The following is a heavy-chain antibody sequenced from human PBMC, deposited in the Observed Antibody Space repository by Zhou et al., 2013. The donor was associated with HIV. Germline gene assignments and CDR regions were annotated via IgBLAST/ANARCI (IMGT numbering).Heavy chain of an antibody. CDR3: ATIPHLTGSTVDMTAIGGGDY. D-gene: IGHD3-16*01. J-gene: IGHJ4*02. Sequence: QVQLLQSGAEVRPPGASVKVSCKVVGYTLANLAIHWVRQPPGQGLEWMGGFDPEDVMTVYAQKFEGRVTLTQDASSDTAYMSMSGLTSDDTAVYYCATIPHLTGSTVDMTAIGGGDYWGRGTRSPCPQ. CDR1: GYTLANLA. V-gene: IGHV1-24*01. CDR2: FDPEDVMT.